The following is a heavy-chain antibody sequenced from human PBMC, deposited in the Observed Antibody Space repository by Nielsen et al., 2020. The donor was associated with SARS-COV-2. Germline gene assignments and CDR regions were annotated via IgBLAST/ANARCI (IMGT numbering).Heavy chain of an antibody. Sequence: WVRQAPGQRLEWLGWINAGNGNTKYSQKFEGRVTITRDTSASTAYMELSSLKSEDMAVYYCAGGGPIFGVVTRRGAFDIWGQGTMVTVSS. J-gene: IGHJ3*02. CDR3: AGGGPIFGVVTRRGAFDI. CDR2: INAGNGNT. V-gene: IGHV1-3*01. D-gene: IGHD3-3*01.